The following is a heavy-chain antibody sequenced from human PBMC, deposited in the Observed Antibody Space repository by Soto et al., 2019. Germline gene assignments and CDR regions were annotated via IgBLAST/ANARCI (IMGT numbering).Heavy chain of an antibody. D-gene: IGHD2-21*02. Sequence: QVQLVESGGGVVQPGRSLRLSCAAPGFTFSSYGMHWVRQAPGKGLEWVAVIWYDGSNKYYADSVKGRFTISRDNSKNTLYLQMNSLIAEDTAVYYCARRCGGDCYSGFDYWGQGTLVTVSS. V-gene: IGHV3-33*01. CDR1: GFTFSSYG. CDR3: ARRCGGDCYSGFDY. CDR2: IWYDGSNK. J-gene: IGHJ4*02.